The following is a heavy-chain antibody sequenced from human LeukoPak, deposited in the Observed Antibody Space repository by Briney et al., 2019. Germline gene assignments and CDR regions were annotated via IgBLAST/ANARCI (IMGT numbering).Heavy chain of an antibody. V-gene: IGHV1-2*02. CDR1: GYTFSGYY. CDR2: INPYSGDT. J-gene: IGHJ6*03. Sequence: ASVRVSCKASGYTFSGYYMHWVRQAPGQGVEWMGWINPYSGDTHYAQTFQGRVTMTRDTSISTAYMELSRLRSDDTAVFYCARDPGSSYSSSWYDFYYMDVWGKGTTVTISS. CDR3: ARDPGSSYSSSWYDFYYMDV. D-gene: IGHD6-13*01.